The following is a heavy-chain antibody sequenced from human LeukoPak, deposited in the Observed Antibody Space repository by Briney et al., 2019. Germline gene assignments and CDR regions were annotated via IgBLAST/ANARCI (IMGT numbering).Heavy chain of an antibody. Sequence: GGSLRLSCAASGFTFSSYWMNWVRQAPGKGLVWVSRIASDGSSTTYADSVKGRFSISRDNARNTLYLQMNSLRVEDTAVYYCARGRPHGNDYWGQGTLVTVSS. V-gene: IGHV3-74*01. D-gene: IGHD4-23*01. CDR3: ARGRPHGNDY. J-gene: IGHJ4*02. CDR1: GFTFSSYW. CDR2: IASDGSST.